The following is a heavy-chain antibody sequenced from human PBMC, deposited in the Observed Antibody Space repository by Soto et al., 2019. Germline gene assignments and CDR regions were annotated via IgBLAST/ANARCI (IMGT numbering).Heavy chain of an antibody. D-gene: IGHD6-19*01. V-gene: IGHV4-34*01. CDR2: INHSGST. CDR1: GGSFSGYY. CDR3: ARGRGSSGWYRGGYDYYYGMDV. J-gene: IGHJ6*02. Sequence: PSETLSLTCAVCGGSFSGYYWSWIRQPPGKGLEWIGEINHSGSTNYNPSLKSRVTISVDTSKNQCSLKLSSVTAADTAVYYCARGRGSSGWYRGGYDYYYGMDVWGQGTTVTVSS.